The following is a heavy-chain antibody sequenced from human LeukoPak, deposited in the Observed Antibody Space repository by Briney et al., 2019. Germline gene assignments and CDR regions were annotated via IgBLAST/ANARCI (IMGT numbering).Heavy chain of an antibody. D-gene: IGHD3-3*01. J-gene: IGHJ5*02. CDR1: GGSISSGGYY. Sequence: PSQTLSLTCTVSGGSISSGGYYWSWIRQHPGKGLEWIGYIYYSGSTYYNPSLKSRVTISVDTSKNQFSLKLSSVTAADTAVYYCARRSAVSGVNWFDPWGQGTLVTVSS. V-gene: IGHV4-30-4*08. CDR2: IYYSGST. CDR3: ARRSAVSGVNWFDP.